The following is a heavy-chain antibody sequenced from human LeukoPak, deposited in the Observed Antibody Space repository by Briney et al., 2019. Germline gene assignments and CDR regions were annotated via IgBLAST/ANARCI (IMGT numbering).Heavy chain of an antibody. J-gene: IGHJ5*02. CDR1: GGSFSGYY. D-gene: IGHD1-7*01. CDR2: INHSGST. V-gene: IGHV4-34*01. Sequence: PSETLSLTCAVYGGSFSGYYWSWIRQPPGKGLEWIGEINHSGSTNYNPSLKSRVTISVDTSKNQFSLKLSSVTAADTAVYYCARGGGVTGTTNWFDPWGQGTLVTVSS. CDR3: ARGGGVTGTTNWFDP.